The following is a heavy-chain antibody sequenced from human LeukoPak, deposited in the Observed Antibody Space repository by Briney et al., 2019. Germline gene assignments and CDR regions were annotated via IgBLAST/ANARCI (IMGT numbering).Heavy chain of an antibody. CDR2: IYPGDSDT. J-gene: IGHJ5*01. CDR3: ASLSYSYESSGFDS. D-gene: IGHD3-22*01. CDR1: GYSFTSYW. Sequence: GESLKISCKGSGYSFTSYWIGWVRQMPGKGLECMGLIYPGDSDTRYGPSFKGQVTISVDKSITTAYLQWSSLKASDTAMYYCASLSYSYESSGFDSWGQGTLVIVSS. V-gene: IGHV5-51*01.